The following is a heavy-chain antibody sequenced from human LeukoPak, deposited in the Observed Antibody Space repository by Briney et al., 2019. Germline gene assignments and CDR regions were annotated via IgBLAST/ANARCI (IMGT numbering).Heavy chain of an antibody. CDR2: ITSDSGHT. V-gene: IGHV3-64*02. D-gene: IGHD6-19*01. J-gene: IGHJ4*02. CDR3: ARDRTSGWSFDF. CDR1: GFTFSTYN. Sequence: GGSLRLSCAASGFTFSTYNMNWVRQAPGKGLEFVSSITSDSGHTFYADSVKGRFTISRDNSKNTLYLQMGSLRPDDMGVYYCARDRTSGWSFDFWGQGTLVTVSS.